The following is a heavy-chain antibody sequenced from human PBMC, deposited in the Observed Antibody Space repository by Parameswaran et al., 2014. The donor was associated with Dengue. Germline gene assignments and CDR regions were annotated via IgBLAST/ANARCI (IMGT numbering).Heavy chain of an antibody. J-gene: IGHJ6*02. CDR3: AKSSCCPDFWSGYVNYYYYYGMDV. CDR2: ISYDGSNK. V-gene: IGHV3-30*18. Sequence: WIRQPPGKGLEWVAVISYDGSNKYYADSVKGRFTISRDNSKNTLYLQMNSLRAEDTAVYYCAKSSCCPDFWSGYVNYYYYYGMDVWGQGTTVTVSS. D-gene: IGHD3-3*01.